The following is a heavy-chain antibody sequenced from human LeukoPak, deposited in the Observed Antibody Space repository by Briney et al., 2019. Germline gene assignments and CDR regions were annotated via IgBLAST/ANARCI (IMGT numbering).Heavy chain of an antibody. D-gene: IGHD3-16*01. CDR3: IRGGDIGLDY. V-gene: IGHV3-13*01. CDR1: GYTFNTYD. Sequence: GGSLRLSCAASGYTFNTYDMHWVCQTTGQGLEWISSIDSSGGYTYYAGSVKGRFTNSRENDKNSLYLHMNSLRVGDTAVYSCIRGGDIGLDYWGHGTLVTVSS. CDR2: IDSSGGYT. J-gene: IGHJ4*01.